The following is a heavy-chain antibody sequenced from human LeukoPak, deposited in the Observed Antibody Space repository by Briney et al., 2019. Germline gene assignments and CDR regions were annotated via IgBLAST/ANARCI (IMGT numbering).Heavy chain of an antibody. CDR2: ITYSGTTI. V-gene: IGHV3-11*04. J-gene: IGHJ3*02. Sequence: GGSLRLSCAASGFTFSDYYMSWIRQSPGKGLEWVSYITYSGTTIYYADSVKGRFTISRDNAKSSLYLQMNSLRAEDTAVYYCARGTAAGGSDAFDIWGQGTTVTVSS. D-gene: IGHD2-21*02. CDR1: GFTFSDYY. CDR3: ARGTAAGGSDAFDI.